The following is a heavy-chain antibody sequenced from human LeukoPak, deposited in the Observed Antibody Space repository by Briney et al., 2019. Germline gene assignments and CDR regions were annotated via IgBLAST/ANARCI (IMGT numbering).Heavy chain of an antibody. CDR3: AKDPLGIVVVPAAAPDDY. CDR2: ISGSGGST. D-gene: IGHD2-2*03. J-gene: IGHJ4*02. V-gene: IGHV3-23*01. CDR1: GFTFSSYA. Sequence: GGSLRLSCAASGFTFSSYAMSWVRQAPGKGLGWVLAISGSGGSTYYADSVKGRFTISRDNSKNTLYLQMNSLRAEDTAVYYCAKDPLGIVVVPAAAPDDYWGQGTLVTVSS.